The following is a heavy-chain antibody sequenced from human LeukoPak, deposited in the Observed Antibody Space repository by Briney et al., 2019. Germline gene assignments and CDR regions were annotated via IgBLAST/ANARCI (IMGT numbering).Heavy chain of an antibody. D-gene: IGHD3-22*01. J-gene: IGHJ4*02. CDR1: GFTFSSYG. V-gene: IGHV3-33*01. CDR3: AREPPGNYDDSGDYYAYFDC. CDR2: IWYDGSNK. Sequence: GGSLRLSCAASGFTFSSYGMHWVRQAPGKGLEWVAVIWYDGSNKYYAASVKGRFTISRDNSKNTLYLQMNSLRAEDTAVYYCAREPPGNYDDSGDYYAYFDCWGQGSLVTVSS.